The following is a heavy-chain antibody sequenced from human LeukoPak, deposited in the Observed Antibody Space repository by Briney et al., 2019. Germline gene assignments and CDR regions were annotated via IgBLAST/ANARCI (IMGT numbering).Heavy chain of an antibody. V-gene: IGHV3-23*01. CDR2: ISGSGGST. Sequence: GGSLRLSCAASGFTFSSYAMSWVRQAPGKGLEWVSAISGSGGSTYYADSVKGRFTISRDNSKNTLYLQMNSLRAEDTAVYYCAKVGVAGSSFRYFHHWGQGTLVTVSS. CDR3: AKVGVAGSSFRYFHH. D-gene: IGHD6-19*01. J-gene: IGHJ1*01. CDR1: GFTFSSYA.